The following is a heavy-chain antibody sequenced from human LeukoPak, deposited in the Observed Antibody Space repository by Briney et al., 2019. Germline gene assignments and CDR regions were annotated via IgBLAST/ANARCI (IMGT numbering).Heavy chain of an antibody. CDR3: ARGIGCSSTSCYGAFDI. CDR1: GFTFSSYS. CDR2: ISSSSSYI. D-gene: IGHD2-2*01. Sequence: GGSLRLSCAASGFTFSSYSMNWVRQAPGKGLEWVSSISSSSSYIYYADPVKGRFTISRDNAKNSLYLQMNSLRAEDTAVYYCARGIGCSSTSCYGAFDIWGQGTMVTVSS. V-gene: IGHV3-21*01. J-gene: IGHJ3*02.